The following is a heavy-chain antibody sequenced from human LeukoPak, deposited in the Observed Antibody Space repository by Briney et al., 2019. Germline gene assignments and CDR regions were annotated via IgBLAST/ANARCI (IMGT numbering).Heavy chain of an antibody. CDR1: GGSIRSGGYY. J-gene: IGHJ4*02. CDR3: ARQTAYGDYVH. Sequence: SETLSLTCTVSGGSIRSGGYYWSWIRQHPGKGLEWIGYIYYSGSTYYNPSLKSRVTISVDTSKNQFSLKLSSVTAADTAVYYCARQTAYGDYVHWGQGTLVTVSS. CDR2: IYYSGST. D-gene: IGHD4-17*01. V-gene: IGHV4-31*03.